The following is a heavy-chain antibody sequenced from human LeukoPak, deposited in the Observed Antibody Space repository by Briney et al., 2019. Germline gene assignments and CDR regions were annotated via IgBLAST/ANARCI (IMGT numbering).Heavy chain of an antibody. CDR1: GHTFTGYY. CDR3: ARYEQQLETLDY. D-gene: IGHD6-13*01. V-gene: IGHV1-2*02. J-gene: IGHJ4*02. Sequence: ASVKVSCKASGHTFTGYYMHWVRQAPGQGLEWMGWINPNSGGTNYAQKFQGRVTMTRDTSISTAYMELSRLRSDDTAVYYCARYEQQLETLDYWGQGTLVTVSS. CDR2: INPNSGGT.